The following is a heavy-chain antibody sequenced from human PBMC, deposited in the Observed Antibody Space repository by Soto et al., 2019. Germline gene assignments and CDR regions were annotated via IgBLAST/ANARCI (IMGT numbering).Heavy chain of an antibody. CDR3: ARDSIPYYYDSSGYYPPLDY. CDR1: GITFRNYA. J-gene: IGHJ4*02. V-gene: IGHV3-23*01. CDR2: IGASGAGT. D-gene: IGHD3-22*01. Sequence: GGSLRLSCAASGITFRNYAMSWVRQAPGKGLEWVSAIGASGAGTYYADSVKGRFTISRDNAKNSLYLQRNSLRAEDTAVYYCARDSIPYYYDSSGYYPPLDYWGQGTLVTVSS.